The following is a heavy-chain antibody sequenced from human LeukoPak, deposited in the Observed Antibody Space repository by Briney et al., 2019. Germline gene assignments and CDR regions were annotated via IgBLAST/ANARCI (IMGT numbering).Heavy chain of an antibody. J-gene: IGHJ6*03. D-gene: IGHD6-6*01. CDR3: ARDSIAARPPHYYYMHV. Sequence: SETLSLTCTVSGGSISIYYWSWIRQPPGKGLEWIGYIYYSGSTNYNPSLKSRVTISVDTSKNQFSLKLSSVTAADTAVYYCARDSIAARPPHYYYMHVWGKGTTVTVSS. V-gene: IGHV4-59*01. CDR1: GGSISIYY. CDR2: IYYSGST.